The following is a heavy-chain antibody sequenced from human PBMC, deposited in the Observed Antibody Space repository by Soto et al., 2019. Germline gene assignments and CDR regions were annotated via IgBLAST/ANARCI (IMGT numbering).Heavy chain of an antibody. Sequence: EVQLVESGGGLVQPGGSLRLSCAASGFTFSSYEMNWVRQAPGKGLEWVSYISRSGSTIYYADSVKGRFTISRDNAKNSLYLQMNSLRAEDTAVYYCARASRLTYYYGSGSYSSYYYYGMDVWGQGTTVTVSS. CDR2: ISRSGSTI. CDR1: GFTFSSYE. J-gene: IGHJ6*02. V-gene: IGHV3-48*03. CDR3: ARASRLTYYYGSGSYSSYYYYGMDV. D-gene: IGHD3-10*01.